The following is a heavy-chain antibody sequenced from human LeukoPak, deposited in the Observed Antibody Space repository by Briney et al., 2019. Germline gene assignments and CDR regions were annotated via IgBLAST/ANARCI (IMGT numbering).Heavy chain of an antibody. J-gene: IGHJ4*02. CDR3: ARRGYFDH. Sequence: PSETLSLTCAVYGGSFSGFYWTWIRQPPGKGLEWIGEINHSGSTNYNPSLESRVTISIDTSKNQFSLKLSSVTAADTAVYYCARRGYFDHWGQGTLVTVSS. D-gene: IGHD2-15*01. CDR1: GGSFSGFY. V-gene: IGHV4-34*01. CDR2: INHSGST.